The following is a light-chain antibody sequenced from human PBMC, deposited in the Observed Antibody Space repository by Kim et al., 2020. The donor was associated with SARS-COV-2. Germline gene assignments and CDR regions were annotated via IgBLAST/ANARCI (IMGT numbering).Light chain of an antibody. V-gene: IGKV3-20*01. CDR1: QSVSSIF. J-gene: IGKJ1*01. CDR2: SAS. Sequence: EKVMTQSPGTLSLCPGERATLSCRASQSVSSIFLAWYQQKVGQAPRLVIYSASSRASGIPDRFSGSGSGTDFTFTISTLEPEDFAVYYFQQYATSPCTFGQWTKVDSK. CDR3: QQYATSPCT.